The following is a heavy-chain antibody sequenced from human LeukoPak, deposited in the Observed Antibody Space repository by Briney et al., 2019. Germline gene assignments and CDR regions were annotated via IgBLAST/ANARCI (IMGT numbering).Heavy chain of an antibody. CDR1: GYTFTGDY. Sequence: ASVKVSCKASGYTFTGDYMHWVRQAPGQGLEWMGWINPNSGGTNYAQKFQGRVTMTRDTSISTAYMELSRLRSDDTAVYYCARVFGYYDSSDLGYWGQGTLVTVSS. CDR3: ARVFGYYDSSDLGY. CDR2: INPNSGGT. D-gene: IGHD3-22*01. J-gene: IGHJ4*02. V-gene: IGHV1-2*02.